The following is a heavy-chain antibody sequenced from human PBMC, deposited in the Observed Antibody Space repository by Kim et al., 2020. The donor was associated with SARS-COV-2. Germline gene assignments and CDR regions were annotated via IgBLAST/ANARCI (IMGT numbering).Heavy chain of an antibody. Sequence: GYLRLSCAASGFTFSSYSMNWVRQAPGKGLEWVLYISSSSSTIYYADSVKGRFTISRDNAKNSLYLQMNSLRDEDTAVYYCARDLTTVAGTFRSPYYYGIDVWCQGTTVTVSS. J-gene: IGHJ6*02. V-gene: IGHV3-48*02. CDR3: ARDLTTVAGTFRSPYYYGIDV. CDR2: ISSSSSTI. D-gene: IGHD6-19*01. CDR1: GFTFSSYS.